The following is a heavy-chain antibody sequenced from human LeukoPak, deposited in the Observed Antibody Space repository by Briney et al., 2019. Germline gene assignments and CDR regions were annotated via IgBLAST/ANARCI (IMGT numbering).Heavy chain of an antibody. Sequence: GASVKVSCKVSGYTLTELSMHWVRQAPGKGLEWMGGFDPEDGETIYAQKFQGRVTMTEDTSTDTAYMELSSLRSEDTAVYYCATPTITYSSSWYGAFDIWGQGTMVTVSS. CDR3: ATPTITYSSSWYGAFDI. D-gene: IGHD6-13*01. CDR1: GYTLTELS. CDR2: FDPEDGET. J-gene: IGHJ3*02. V-gene: IGHV1-24*01.